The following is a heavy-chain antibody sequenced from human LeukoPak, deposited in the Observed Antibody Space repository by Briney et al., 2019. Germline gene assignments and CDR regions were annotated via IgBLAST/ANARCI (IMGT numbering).Heavy chain of an antibody. V-gene: IGHV3-23*01. Sequence: GGSLRLSCAASGFTFSTFAMIWVRQPPGKGLEWVSSIFPSGGGILYADSVRGRFTISRDNSKSTLSLQMNSLRAEDTAIYYCATYRQVLLPFESWGQGTLVTVSS. CDR2: IFPSGGGI. CDR3: ATYRQVLLPFES. J-gene: IGHJ4*02. CDR1: GFTFSTFA. D-gene: IGHD2-8*02.